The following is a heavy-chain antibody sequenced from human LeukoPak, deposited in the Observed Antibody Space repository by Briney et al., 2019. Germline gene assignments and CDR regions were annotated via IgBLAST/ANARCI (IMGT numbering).Heavy chain of an antibody. CDR2: INAGNGNT. CDR3: ARRYYDISTGYSHLDY. CDR1: GYTFTSYA. D-gene: IGHD3-9*01. J-gene: IGHJ4*02. Sequence: GASVKVSCKASGYTFTSYAMHWVRQAPGQRLEWMGWINAGNGNTKYSQKFQGRVTITRDTSASTAYMELSSLRSEDTAVYYCARRYYDISTGYSHLDYWGQGTLVTVSS. V-gene: IGHV1-3*01.